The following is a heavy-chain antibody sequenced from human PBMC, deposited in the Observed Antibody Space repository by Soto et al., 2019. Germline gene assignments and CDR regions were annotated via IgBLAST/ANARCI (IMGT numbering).Heavy chain of an antibody. Sequence: ASVKVSCKASGYTFTSYYMHWVRQAPGQGLEWMGIINPSGGSTSYAQKFQGRVTMTRDTSTSTVYMELSSLRSEDTAVYYCARDGPRGHYYDSSGAAFDIWGQGTMVTVSS. CDR3: ARDGPRGHYYDSSGAAFDI. D-gene: IGHD3-22*01. CDR1: GYTFTSYY. CDR2: INPSGGST. J-gene: IGHJ3*02. V-gene: IGHV1-46*01.